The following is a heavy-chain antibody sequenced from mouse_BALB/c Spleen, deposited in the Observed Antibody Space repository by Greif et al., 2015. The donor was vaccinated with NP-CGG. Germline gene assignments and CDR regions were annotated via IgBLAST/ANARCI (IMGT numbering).Heavy chain of an antibody. CDR2: ISSGSSTI. Sequence: EVKVVESGGGLVQPGGSRKLSCAASGFTFSSFGMHWVRQAPEKGLEWVAYISSGSSTIYYADTVKGRFTISRDNPKNTLFLQMTSLRSEDTAMYYCARSEAFAYWGQGTLVTVSA. V-gene: IGHV5-17*02. J-gene: IGHJ3*01. CDR1: GFTFSSFG. CDR3: ARSEAFAY.